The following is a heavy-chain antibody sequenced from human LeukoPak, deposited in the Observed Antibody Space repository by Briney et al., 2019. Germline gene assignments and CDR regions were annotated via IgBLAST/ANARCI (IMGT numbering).Heavy chain of an antibody. CDR3: ARVPPVMIVDY. Sequence: SETLSLTCAVSGGSISSGGYSWSWIRQPPGKGLEWIGYIYHSGSTYYNPSLKSRVTISVDRSKNQFSLKLSSVTAADTAVYSCARVPPVMIVDYWGQGTLVTVSS. D-gene: IGHD3-22*01. J-gene: IGHJ4*02. V-gene: IGHV4-30-2*01. CDR1: GGSISSGGYS. CDR2: IYHSGST.